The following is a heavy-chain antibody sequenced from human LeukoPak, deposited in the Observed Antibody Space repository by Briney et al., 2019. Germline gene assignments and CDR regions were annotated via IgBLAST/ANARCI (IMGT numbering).Heavy chain of an antibody. CDR3: ARHVVAVGFDY. Sequence: GGSLRLSCAASGFTFSSYSMNWVRQAPGKGLQWVSSITRSSSYIYYADSVKGRFTISRDNAKNSLYLQMNSLRAEDTAVYYCARHVVAVGFDYWGQGTLVTVSS. CDR1: GFTFSSYS. CDR2: ITRSSSYI. V-gene: IGHV3-21*01. D-gene: IGHD3-22*01. J-gene: IGHJ4*02.